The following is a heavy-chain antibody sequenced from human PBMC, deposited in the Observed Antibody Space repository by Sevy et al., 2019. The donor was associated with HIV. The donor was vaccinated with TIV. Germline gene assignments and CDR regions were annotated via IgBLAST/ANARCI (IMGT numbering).Heavy chain of an antibody. D-gene: IGHD2-15*01. CDR2: ISSSSSYI. CDR1: GFTFSSYS. CDR3: ARAKILGYCSGGSCYGGSYFDY. Sequence: GGSLRLSCAASGFTFSSYSMNWVRQAPGKGLEWVSSISSSSSYIYYADSVKGRFTISRDNAKNSLYLQMNSLRAEDTAVYYCARAKILGYCSGGSCYGGSYFDYWGQGTLVTVSS. J-gene: IGHJ4*02. V-gene: IGHV3-21*01.